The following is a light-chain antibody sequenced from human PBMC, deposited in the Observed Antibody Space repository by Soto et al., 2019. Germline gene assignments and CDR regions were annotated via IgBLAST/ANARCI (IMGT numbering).Light chain of an antibody. CDR2: GAS. CDR3: QQYDNWPLT. J-gene: IGKJ4*01. Sequence: EIVMTQSPATLSVSPGERATLSCRASQSVDSNLAWYQQKPGQAPRLLILGASTRATGIPARFSGSGSGTDFTLTISSLQSEDFGVYFCQQYDNWPLTFGGGTKVEI. CDR1: QSVDSN. V-gene: IGKV3D-15*01.